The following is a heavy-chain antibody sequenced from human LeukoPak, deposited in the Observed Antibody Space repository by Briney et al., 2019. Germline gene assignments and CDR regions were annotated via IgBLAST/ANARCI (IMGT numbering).Heavy chain of an antibody. CDR3: ARLGSGSYDRGYFDY. J-gene: IGHJ4*02. V-gene: IGHV1-2*02. D-gene: IGHD3-10*01. CDR1: GYTFTSYD. Sequence: GASVKVSCKASGYTFTSYDINWVRQATGQGLEWMGWINPNSGGTNYAQKFQGRVTMTRDTSISTAYMELSGLRSDDAAVYYCARLGSGSYDRGYFDYWGQGTLVTVSS. CDR2: INPNSGGT.